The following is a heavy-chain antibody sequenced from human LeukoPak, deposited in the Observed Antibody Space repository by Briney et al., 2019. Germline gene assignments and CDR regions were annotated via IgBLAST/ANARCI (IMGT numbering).Heavy chain of an antibody. Sequence: SETLSLTCAVYGGSFSGYYWSWIRQPPAKGLEWIGEINHSGSTNNNPSLKSRVTISLDTSKNQFSLKLSSVTAADTAVYYCARRRNYDILTRGSAFDLWGQGTMDTVSS. CDR1: GGSFSGYY. CDR3: ARRRNYDILTRGSAFDL. D-gene: IGHD3-9*01. V-gene: IGHV4-34*01. J-gene: IGHJ3*01. CDR2: INHSGST.